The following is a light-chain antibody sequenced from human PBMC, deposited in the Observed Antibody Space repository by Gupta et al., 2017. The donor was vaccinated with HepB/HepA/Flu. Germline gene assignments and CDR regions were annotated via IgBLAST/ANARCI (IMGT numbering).Light chain of an antibody. CDR2: SNN. Sequence: SVLTQPPSASGTPGQRVTISCSGSRSNIGSNTVNWYQQFPGTAPKLLIYSNNQRHSGVPDRFSGSKSATSVTLAISGLQAEDEADYYCAAWDDSMNGVLFGGGNKLTVL. CDR1: RSNIGSNT. CDR3: AAWDDSMNGVL. V-gene: IGLV1-44*01. J-gene: IGLJ2*01.